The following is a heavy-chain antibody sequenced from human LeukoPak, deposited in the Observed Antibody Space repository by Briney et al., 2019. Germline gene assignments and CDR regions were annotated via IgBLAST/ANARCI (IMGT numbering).Heavy chain of an antibody. Sequence: PGGSLRLSCTASGFTFSDYWMTWVRQAPGKGPDWVANIKQDGSQRYYVDSVRGRFTISRDNAKNSLFLQMNGLRAEDTAVYYCARRGGSSSRRSPIDYWGQGTLVTVSS. CDR3: ARRGGSSSRRSPIDY. V-gene: IGHV3-7*01. CDR2: IKQDGSQR. J-gene: IGHJ4*02. CDR1: GFTFSDYW. D-gene: IGHD6-6*01.